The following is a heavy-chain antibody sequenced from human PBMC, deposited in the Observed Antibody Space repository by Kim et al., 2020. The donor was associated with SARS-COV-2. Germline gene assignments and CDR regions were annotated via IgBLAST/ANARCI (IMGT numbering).Heavy chain of an antibody. J-gene: IGHJ6*02. CDR3: AREKYSSSWYGVTYYYYGMDV. Sequence: ASVKVSCKASGYTFTSYGISWVRQAPGQGLEWMGWISAYNGNTNYAQKLQGKVTITTNTSTSTTYMELGSLRSDDTAVYYCAREKYSSSWYGVTYYYYGMDVWGQGTTVTVSS. V-gene: IGHV1-18*04. D-gene: IGHD6-13*01. CDR1: GYTFTSYG. CDR2: ISAYNGNT.